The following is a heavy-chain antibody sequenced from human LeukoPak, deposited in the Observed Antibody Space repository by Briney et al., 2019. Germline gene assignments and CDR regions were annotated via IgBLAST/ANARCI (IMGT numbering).Heavy chain of an antibody. CDR3: AIEYSSPDPPFGY. J-gene: IGHJ4*02. CDR2: IIPIFGTA. Sequence: SVKVSCKASGGTFSSYAISWVRQAPGQGLEWMGGIIPIFGTANYAQKFQGRVTITADESTSTAYMELSSLRSEDTAVYYCAIEYSSPDPPFGYWGQGTLVTVSS. D-gene: IGHD6-6*01. V-gene: IGHV1-69*13. CDR1: GGTFSSYA.